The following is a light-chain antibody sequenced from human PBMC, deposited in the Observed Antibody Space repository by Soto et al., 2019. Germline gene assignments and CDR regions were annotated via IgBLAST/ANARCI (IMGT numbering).Light chain of an antibody. CDR3: QQYGTSPVT. Sequence: AIQLTQSPSSLSASLGDRVTITCRASQGISSYLAWYQQKPGKAPKLLIYDASSLESGVPSRFSGSGSGTEFTLTISSLQPDDFAVYYCQQYGTSPVTFGQGTRLEIK. J-gene: IGKJ5*01. V-gene: IGKV1-13*02. CDR2: DAS. CDR1: QGISSY.